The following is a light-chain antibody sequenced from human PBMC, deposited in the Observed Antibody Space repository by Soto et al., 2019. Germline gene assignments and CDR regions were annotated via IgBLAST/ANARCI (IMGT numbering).Light chain of an antibody. J-gene: IGKJ2*01. Sequence: DIDMTQDPSSLSASVGDSVTITCRAGQDVVNYLNWYQQKPGKAPRLLIYAASSLQSGVPSRFSGSGSGTTFTLTITDLQPEDVATYYCQQSRTTAYTFAQGTKVDIK. CDR1: QDVVNY. CDR2: AAS. V-gene: IGKV1-39*01. CDR3: QQSRTTAYT.